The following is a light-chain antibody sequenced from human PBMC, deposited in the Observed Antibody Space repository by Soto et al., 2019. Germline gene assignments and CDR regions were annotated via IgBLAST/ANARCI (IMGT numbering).Light chain of an antibody. CDR2: NVI. J-gene: IGLJ1*01. CDR3: CSYARSYTYD. V-gene: IGLV2-11*01. CDR1: SSDVGGYNF. Sequence: QSALTQPRSVSGSPGQSVTISCTGTSSDVGGYNFVSWYQHHPGKAPKLIIYNVIQRPSGVPDRFSASKSDNTASLTISGLQAEDEADYYCCSYARSYTYDFGNGSKDTV.